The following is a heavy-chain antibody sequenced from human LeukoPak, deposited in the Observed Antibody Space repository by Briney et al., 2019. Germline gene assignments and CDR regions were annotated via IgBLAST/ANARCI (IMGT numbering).Heavy chain of an antibody. D-gene: IGHD2-2*01. Sequence: GGSLRLSCAASGFTFSSYWMHWVRQAPGKGLVWVSLINSDGSSTRYADSVKGRFTISRDNAKNSLFLQMNSLRAEDTALYYCARAPLGYQLLINYYYMDVWGKGTTVTVSS. V-gene: IGHV3-74*01. CDR1: GFTFSSYW. CDR2: INSDGSST. J-gene: IGHJ6*03. CDR3: ARAPLGYQLLINYYYMDV.